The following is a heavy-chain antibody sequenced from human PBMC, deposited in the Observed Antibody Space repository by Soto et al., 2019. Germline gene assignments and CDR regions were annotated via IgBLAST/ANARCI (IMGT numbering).Heavy chain of an antibody. CDR1: GFTFSSYS. J-gene: IGHJ4*02. V-gene: IGHV3-21*01. D-gene: IGHD6-13*01. Sequence: PGGSLRLSCAASGFTFSSYSMNWVRQAPGKGLEWVSSISSSSSYIYYADSVKGRFTISRDNAKNSLYLQMNSLRAEDTAVYYCARSDGAAAGTDYFDYWGQGTLVTVSS. CDR3: ARSDGAAAGTDYFDY. CDR2: ISSSSSYI.